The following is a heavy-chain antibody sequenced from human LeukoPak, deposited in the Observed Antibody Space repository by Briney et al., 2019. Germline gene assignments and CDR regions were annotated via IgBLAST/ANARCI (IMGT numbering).Heavy chain of an antibody. CDR2: IYYSGST. D-gene: IGHD3-10*01. V-gene: IGHV4-31*03. J-gene: IGHJ5*02. CDR3: ARGPPPLWLGELGGNWSAP. CDR1: GGSISSGGYY. Sequence: TLSLTCTVSGGSISSGGYYWSWIRQHPGKGLEWIGYIYYSGSTYYNPSLKSRVTISVDTSKNQFSLKLSSVTAADTAVYYWARGPPPLWLGELGGNWSAPGGQGPLVPVS.